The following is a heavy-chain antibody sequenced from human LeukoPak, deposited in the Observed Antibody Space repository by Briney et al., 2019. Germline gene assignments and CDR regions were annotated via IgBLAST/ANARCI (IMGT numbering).Heavy chain of an antibody. CDR3: ARDGGGGAHPLYYYYYMDV. CDR1: GGTFSSYA. CDR2: IIPIFGTA. D-gene: IGHD3-16*01. J-gene: IGHJ6*03. Sequence: SVKVSCKASGGTFSSYAISWLRQAPGQGLEWMGGIIPIFGTANYAQKFQGRVTITTDESTSTAYMELSSLRSEDTAVYYCARDGGGGAHPLYYYYYMDVWGKGTTVTVSS. V-gene: IGHV1-69*05.